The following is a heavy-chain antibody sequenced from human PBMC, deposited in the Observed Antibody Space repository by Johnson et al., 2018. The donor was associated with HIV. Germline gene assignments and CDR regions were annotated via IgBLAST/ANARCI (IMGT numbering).Heavy chain of an antibody. CDR2: ISWNSGSI. CDR3: ARELQLWFSAFDI. CDR1: GFTFDDYA. D-gene: IGHD5-18*01. J-gene: IGHJ3*02. V-gene: IGHV3-9*03. Sequence: VQLVESGGGLIQPGGSLRLSCAASGFTFDDYAMHWVRQAPGKGLEWVSGISWNSGSIGYADSVKGRFTISRDNSKNTLYLQMGSLRAEDMAVYYCARELQLWFSAFDIWGQGTMVTVSS.